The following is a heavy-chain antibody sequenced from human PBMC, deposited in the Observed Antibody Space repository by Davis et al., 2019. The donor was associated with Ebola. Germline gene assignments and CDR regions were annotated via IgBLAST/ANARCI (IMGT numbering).Heavy chain of an antibody. D-gene: IGHD2-2*01. CDR3: ATGYYHCSSTSCYFD. Sequence: PSETLSLTCAVYGGSFSGYYWSWIRQPPGKGLEWIGEINHSGSTNYNPSLKSRVTISVDTSKNQFSLKLSSVTAADTAVYYCATGYYHCSSTSCYFDWGQGTLVTVSS. V-gene: IGHV4-34*01. CDR2: INHSGST. J-gene: IGHJ4*02. CDR1: GGSFSGYY.